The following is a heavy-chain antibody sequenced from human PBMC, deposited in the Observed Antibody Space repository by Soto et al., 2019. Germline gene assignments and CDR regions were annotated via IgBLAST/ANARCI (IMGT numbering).Heavy chain of an antibody. V-gene: IGHV1-18*01. D-gene: IGHD5-12*01. Sequence: QVQLVQSGAEVKKPGASVKVSCTASGYTFTSYGISWVRQAPGQGLEWMGWISAYNGNTNYAQKLQGRVTMTADTSTSTAYMELRSLRSDDTALYYCVRDSIVATINNAGNQPFDYWGQGTLVTVSS. CDR1: GYTFTSYG. J-gene: IGHJ4*02. CDR2: ISAYNGNT. CDR3: VRDSIVATINNAGNQPFDY.